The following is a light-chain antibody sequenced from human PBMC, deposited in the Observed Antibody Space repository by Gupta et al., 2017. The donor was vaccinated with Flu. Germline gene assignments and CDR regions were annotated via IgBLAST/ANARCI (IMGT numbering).Light chain of an antibody. CDR1: QRALYTSNDRNY. V-gene: IGKV4-1*01. Sequence: DIVMTQSPDSLAVPLGERATINCKSGQRALYTSNDRNYLAGYQQKPGQPPKQLIYWASSRESGVPDRFSGGGSGTDFTLTISSLQAEDVAVYYGQQYYSISRTFGEGTKVEIK. J-gene: IGKJ4*01. CDR2: WAS. CDR3: QQYYSISRT.